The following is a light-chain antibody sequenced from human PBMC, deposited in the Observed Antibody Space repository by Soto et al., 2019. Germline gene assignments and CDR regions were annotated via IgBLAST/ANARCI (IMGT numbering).Light chain of an antibody. Sequence: IHMTQSPSTLPSSVGDSVTIIXRVSLSRDRCLSWYQQKPGXAPKXXXDNXSSLQRGGPSRLSGSGSETDFTLIISSLQPEYFANYYCQQSYRTTETFGQGTKVDI. CDR3: QQSYRTTET. CDR1: LSRDRC. J-gene: IGKJ1*01. V-gene: IGKV1-39*01. CDR2: NXS.